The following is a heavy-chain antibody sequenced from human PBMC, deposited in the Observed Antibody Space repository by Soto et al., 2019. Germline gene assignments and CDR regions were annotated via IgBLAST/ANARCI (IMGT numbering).Heavy chain of an antibody. D-gene: IGHD4-17*01. Sequence: QVQLVQSGAEVKKPGSSVKVSCKASGGTFSSYAISWVRQAPGQGLEWMGGIIPIFGTANYAQKFQGRVTIXXDXSXTTAYMELSSLRSEDTAVYYCARGDYGGNSDHYFDYWGQGTLVTVSS. CDR1: GGTFSSYA. J-gene: IGHJ4*02. V-gene: IGHV1-69*12. CDR2: IIPIFGTA. CDR3: ARGDYGGNSDHYFDY.